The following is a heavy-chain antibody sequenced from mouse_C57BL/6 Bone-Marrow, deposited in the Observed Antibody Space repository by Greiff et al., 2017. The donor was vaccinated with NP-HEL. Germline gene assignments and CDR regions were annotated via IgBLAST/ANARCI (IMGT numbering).Heavy chain of an antibody. CDR1: GYSITSGYY. J-gene: IGHJ2*01. CDR2: ISYDGSN. V-gene: IGHV3-6*01. CDR3: ARDIDYGSSYDY. Sequence: EVKLQESGPGLVKPSQSLSLTCSVTGYSITSGYYWNWIRQFPGNKLEWMGYISYDGSNNYNPSLKNRISITRDTSKNQFFLKLNSVTTEDTATYYCARDIDYGSSYDYWGQGTTLTVSS. D-gene: IGHD1-1*01.